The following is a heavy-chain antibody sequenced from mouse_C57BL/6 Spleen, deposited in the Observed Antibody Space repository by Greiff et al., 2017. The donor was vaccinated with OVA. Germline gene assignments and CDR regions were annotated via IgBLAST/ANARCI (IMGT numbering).Heavy chain of an antibody. CDR1: GYTFTDYH. CDR3: AREKYYGSSYVGWYFDV. J-gene: IGHJ1*03. D-gene: IGHD1-1*01. CDR2: INPNNGGT. Sequence: EVQLQQSGPELVKPGASVKIPCKASGYTFTDYHMDWVKQSHGKSLEWIGDINPNNGGTIYNQKFKGKATLTVDKSSSTAYMELRSLTSEDTAVYYCAREKYYGSSYVGWYFDVWGTGTTVTVSS. V-gene: IGHV1-18*01.